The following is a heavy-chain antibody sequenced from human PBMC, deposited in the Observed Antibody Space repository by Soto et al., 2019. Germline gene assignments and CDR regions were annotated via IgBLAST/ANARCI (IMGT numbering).Heavy chain of an antibody. D-gene: IGHD3-10*01. V-gene: IGHV4-30-4*01. CDR3: ARGLNDYGSGSYYYYYGLDV. J-gene: IGHJ6*02. Sequence: SETLSLTCTVSGGSISSGDYYWSWIRQPPGKGLEWIGYIFYSGTTYHNPSLKNRVTISIDTSKNQFSLKPSSVTAADAAVYYCARGLNDYGSGSYYYYYGLDVWGQGSTVTVSS. CDR2: IFYSGTT. CDR1: GGSISSGDYY.